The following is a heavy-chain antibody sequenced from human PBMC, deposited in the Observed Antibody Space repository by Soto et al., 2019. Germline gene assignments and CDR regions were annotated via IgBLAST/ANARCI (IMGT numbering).Heavy chain of an antibody. Sequence: EVRLLESGGGLVQPGGSLRLSCAASGFTFSSNAMSWDRQAPGKGLEWVSAISGSGGSTYYADSVKGRFTISRDNSKNTLYLQMNSLRAEDTAVYYCAKDPGDYYNYYGRDVWGQGTTVTVSS. CDR3: AKDPGDYYNYYGRDV. J-gene: IGHJ6*02. CDR2: ISGSGGST. D-gene: IGHD3-10*01. V-gene: IGHV3-23*01. CDR1: GFTFSSNA.